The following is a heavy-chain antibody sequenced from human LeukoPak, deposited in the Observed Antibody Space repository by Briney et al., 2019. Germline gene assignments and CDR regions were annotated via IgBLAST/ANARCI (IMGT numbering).Heavy chain of an antibody. D-gene: IGHD1-14*01. CDR2: IYTSGST. J-gene: IGHJ3*02. Sequence: SETLSLTCTVSGGSISSGSYYWSWIRQPAGKGLEWIGRIYTSGSTNYNPSLKSRVTISVDTSKNQFSLKLSSVTAADTAVYYCARDHSISSMGNHAFDIWGQGTMVTVSS. V-gene: IGHV4-61*02. CDR3: ARDHSISSMGNHAFDI. CDR1: GGSISSGSYY.